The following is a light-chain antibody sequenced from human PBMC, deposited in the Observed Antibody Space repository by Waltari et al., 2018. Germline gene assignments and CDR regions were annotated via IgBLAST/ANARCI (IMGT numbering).Light chain of an antibody. Sequence: DIQMTQSPSSVSASVGDRVTLTCRASQGISNWLAWYQQKPGKAPKLLIYAASSLQSGVPTRFSGSGSGTDFTLTISGLQPEDSSTYYCQQANSFPPTFGQGTKLEIK. CDR3: QQANSFPPT. CDR1: QGISNW. CDR2: AAS. J-gene: IGKJ2*01. V-gene: IGKV1D-12*01.